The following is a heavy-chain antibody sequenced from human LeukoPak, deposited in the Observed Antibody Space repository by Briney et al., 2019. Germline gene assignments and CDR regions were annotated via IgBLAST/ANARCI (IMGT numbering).Heavy chain of an antibody. Sequence: SETLSLTCTVSGGSISSSSYYWGWIRQPPGKGLEWIGSIYYSGSTYYNPSLKSRVTISVDTSKNQFSLKLSSVTAADTAVYYCARLPVVTAPDYFDYWGQGTLVTVSS. D-gene: IGHD2-21*02. J-gene: IGHJ4*02. CDR1: GGSISSSSYY. CDR3: ARLPVVTAPDYFDY. CDR2: IYYSGST. V-gene: IGHV4-39*01.